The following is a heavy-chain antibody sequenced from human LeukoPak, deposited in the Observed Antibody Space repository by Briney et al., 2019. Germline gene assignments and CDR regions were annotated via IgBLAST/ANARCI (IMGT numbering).Heavy chain of an antibody. CDR3: AREGDDYGDPAAFDI. Sequence: PGGSLRLSCAASGFTVSSNYMSWVRQAPGKGLEWVSVIYSGGSTYYADSVKGRFTISRDNSKSTLYLQMNSLRAEDTAVYYCAREGDDYGDPAAFDIWGQGTMVTVSS. J-gene: IGHJ3*02. CDR2: IYSGGST. V-gene: IGHV3-66*01. D-gene: IGHD4-17*01. CDR1: GFTVSSNY.